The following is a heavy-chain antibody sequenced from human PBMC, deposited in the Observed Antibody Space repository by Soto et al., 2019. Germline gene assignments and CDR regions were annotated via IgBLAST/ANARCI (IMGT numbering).Heavy chain of an antibody. CDR1: GFTFSSYA. CDR3: ARDTGLDSSSAFDI. V-gene: IGHV3-30-3*01. J-gene: IGHJ3*02. CDR2: ISYDGSNK. Sequence: QVQLVESGGGVVQPGRSLRLSCAASGFTFSSYAMHWVRQAPGKGLEWVAVISYDGSNKYYADSVKGRFTISRDNSKNTMYLQMNSLRAEDTAVYYCARDTGLDSSSAFDIGGQGTMVTVSS. D-gene: IGHD6-6*01.